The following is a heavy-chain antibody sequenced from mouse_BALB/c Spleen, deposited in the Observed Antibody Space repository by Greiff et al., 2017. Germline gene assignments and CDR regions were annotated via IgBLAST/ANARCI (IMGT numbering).Heavy chain of an antibody. Sequence: EVQLQESGPGLVKPSQSLSLTCTVTGYSITSDYAWNWIRQFPGNKLEWMGYISYSGSTSYNPSLKSRISITRDTSKNQFFLQLNSVTTEDTATYYCARLEGDYFDYWGQGTTLTVSS. V-gene: IGHV3-2*02. J-gene: IGHJ2*01. CDR2: ISYSGST. CDR3: ARLEGDYFDY. CDR1: GYSITSDYA.